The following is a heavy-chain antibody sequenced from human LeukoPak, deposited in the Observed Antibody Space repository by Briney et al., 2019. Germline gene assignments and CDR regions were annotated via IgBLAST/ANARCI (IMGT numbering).Heavy chain of an antibody. CDR2: IWYDGSNK. Sequence: GGSLRLSCAASGFTFSSYGMPWVRQAPGKGLEGVAVIWYDGSNKYYADSVKGRFTISRDNSKNTLYLQMNSLRAEDTAVYYCARDLGGSGWYPSDYWGQGTLVTVSS. CDR3: ARDLGGSGWYPSDY. CDR1: GFTFSSYG. V-gene: IGHV3-33*01. J-gene: IGHJ4*02. D-gene: IGHD6-19*01.